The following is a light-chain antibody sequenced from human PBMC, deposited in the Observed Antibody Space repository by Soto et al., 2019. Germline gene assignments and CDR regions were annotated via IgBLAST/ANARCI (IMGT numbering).Light chain of an antibody. V-gene: IGKV1-39*01. Sequence: DIQMTQSPSSLSASVGDRVIITCRASQSITNYLNWYQQKPGKAPKLLIYAASSLQSGVPSRFSGSGSGTDFTLTISSLQPEDFATYYCQQSYSNPITFGQGTRLEIK. J-gene: IGKJ5*01. CDR2: AAS. CDR1: QSITNY. CDR3: QQSYSNPIT.